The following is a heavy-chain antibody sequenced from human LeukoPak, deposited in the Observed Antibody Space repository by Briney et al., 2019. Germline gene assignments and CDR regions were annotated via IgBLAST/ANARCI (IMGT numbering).Heavy chain of an antibody. V-gene: IGHV4-39*01. CDR1: GGSISSSSYY. CDR3: ARHFDY. CDR2: ISYSGST. Sequence: SETLSLTCTVSGGSISSSSYYWGWIRQPPGKGLEWIGTISYSGSTYYNPSLKSRVTISVDTSKNQFSLELSSVIAADTAVYYCARHFDYWGQGTLVTVSS. J-gene: IGHJ4*02.